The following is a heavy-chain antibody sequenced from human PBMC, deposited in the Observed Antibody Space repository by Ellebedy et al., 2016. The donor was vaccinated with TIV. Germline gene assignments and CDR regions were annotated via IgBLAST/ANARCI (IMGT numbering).Heavy chain of an antibody. Sequence: GGSLRLSCAASGFTFSTYAMNWLRQAPGKVLEWVSSIIGSGGSTLYADSVKGRFTISRDNSKNMVYLQMNSLRVEDTAVYYCAKAGYSSAWYLVFDYWGQGTLVTVSS. D-gene: IGHD6-19*01. CDR1: GFTFSTYA. CDR2: IIGSGGST. CDR3: AKAGYSSAWYLVFDY. J-gene: IGHJ4*02. V-gene: IGHV3-23*01.